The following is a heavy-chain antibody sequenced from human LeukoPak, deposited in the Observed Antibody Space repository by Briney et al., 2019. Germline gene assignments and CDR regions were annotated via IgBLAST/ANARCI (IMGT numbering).Heavy chain of an antibody. D-gene: IGHD6-13*01. CDR2: IKEDGSEK. CDR1: GFRVCSFG. V-gene: IGHV3-7*01. J-gene: IGHJ4*02. CDR3: ASGRQLGY. Sequence: PRGSLSLECSASGFRVCSFGMTWGRQGPGLGLEWVANIKEDGSEKYYVDSVKGRFTISRDNARNSLYLQMNSLRAEDTAVYYCASGRQLGYWGQGTLVTVSS.